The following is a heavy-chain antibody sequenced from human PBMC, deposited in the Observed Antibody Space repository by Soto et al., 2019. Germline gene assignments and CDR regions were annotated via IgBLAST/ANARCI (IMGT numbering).Heavy chain of an antibody. CDR2: ISSSGSTM. CDR1: GFSFSTYY. D-gene: IGHD1-1*01. CDR3: ARDSTWNLKYFHH. V-gene: IGHV3-11*01. Sequence: QVQLVESGGGWVKPGGSLRLSCEASGFSFSTYYMTWIRQAPGKGLEWVSYISSSGSTMYYADSVTGRFTISRDNTKNSLYLQMNSLSVEDTAVYYCARDSTWNLKYFHHWGQGTLVTVSS. J-gene: IGHJ1*01.